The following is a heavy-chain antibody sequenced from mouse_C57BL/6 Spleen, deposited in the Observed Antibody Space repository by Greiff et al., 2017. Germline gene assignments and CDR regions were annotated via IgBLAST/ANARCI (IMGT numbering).Heavy chain of an antibody. Sequence: QVQLQQPGAELVKPGASVKLSCKASGYTFTSYWMHWVKQRPGRSLEWIGRIDPNSGGTKYNEKFKSKATLTVDKPSSTAYMQLSSLTSEDSAVYYCAREGLLRPFDYWGQGTTLTVSA. CDR1: GYTFTSYW. D-gene: IGHD2-3*01. CDR2: IDPNSGGT. J-gene: IGHJ2*01. V-gene: IGHV1-72*01. CDR3: AREGLLRPFDY.